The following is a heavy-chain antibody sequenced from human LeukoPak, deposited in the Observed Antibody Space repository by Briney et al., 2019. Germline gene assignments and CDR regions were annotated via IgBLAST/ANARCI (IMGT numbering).Heavy chain of an antibody. Sequence: GASVKVSCKASGYNFISYYMHSVRQAPGQGLEWMGIINTSGGSTSYAQKFQDRVTMTRDTSTSTVYMELSSLKSEDTAVYYCAREDVVLVDAVRYYYYGMDVWGQGTTVTVSS. V-gene: IGHV1-46*01. CDR1: GYNFISYY. D-gene: IGHD2-8*01. CDR3: AREDVVLVDAVRYYYYGMDV. CDR2: INTSGGST. J-gene: IGHJ6*02.